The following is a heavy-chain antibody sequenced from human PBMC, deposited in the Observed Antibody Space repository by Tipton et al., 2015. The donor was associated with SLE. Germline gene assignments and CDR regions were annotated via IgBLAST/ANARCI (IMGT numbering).Heavy chain of an antibody. CDR2: IYYSGST. V-gene: IGHV4-39*07. CDR3: ARVGEPNHYDFWSGYHYWYFDL. Sequence: LRLSCTVSGGSISSSSYYWGWIRQPPGKGLEWIGSIYYSGSTYYNPSPKSRVTISVDTSKNQFSLKLSSVTAADTAVYYCARVGEPNHYDFWSGYHYWYFDLWGRGTLVTVSS. CDR1: GGSISSSSYY. J-gene: IGHJ2*01. D-gene: IGHD3-3*01.